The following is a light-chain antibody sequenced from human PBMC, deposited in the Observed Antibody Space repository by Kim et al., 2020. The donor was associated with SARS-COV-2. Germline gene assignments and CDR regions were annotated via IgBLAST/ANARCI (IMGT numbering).Light chain of an antibody. CDR3: QQYNLWPPT. CDR1: QTVSRN. Sequence: VSPGETVTLSCRASQTVSRNLGWYQQKPGQAPRLLISGASARATGIPARFSGSGSGTDFILTISSLQSEDFAVYYCQQYNLWPPTFGGGTRVEIK. J-gene: IGKJ4*01. CDR2: GAS. V-gene: IGKV3-15*01.